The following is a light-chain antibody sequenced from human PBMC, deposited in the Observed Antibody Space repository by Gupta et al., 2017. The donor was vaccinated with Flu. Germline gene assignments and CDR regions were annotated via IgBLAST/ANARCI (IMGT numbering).Light chain of an antibody. CDR2: MAS. CDR1: QSISSW. V-gene: IGKV1-5*03. Sequence: PSTLSASVGDRVTITCRASQSISSWLAWYQQKPGKPPKLLIYMASTLETGVPSRFVGSGSGTEFTLTISSLQPDDFATYYCQEYNRYSWTFGQGTKVEIK. CDR3: QEYNRYSWT. J-gene: IGKJ1*01.